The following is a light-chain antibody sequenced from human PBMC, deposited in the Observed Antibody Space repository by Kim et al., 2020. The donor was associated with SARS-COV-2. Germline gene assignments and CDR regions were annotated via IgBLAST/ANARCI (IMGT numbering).Light chain of an antibody. CDR2: QDS. Sequence: SYELTQPPSVSVSPGQTASITCSGDKLGDKYACWYQQKPGQSPVLVIYQDSKRPSGIPERFSGSNSGYTATLTISGTQAMDEADYYCQAWVSSTYVVFGG. CDR1: KLGDKY. CDR3: QAWVSSTYVV. V-gene: IGLV3-1*01. J-gene: IGLJ2*01.